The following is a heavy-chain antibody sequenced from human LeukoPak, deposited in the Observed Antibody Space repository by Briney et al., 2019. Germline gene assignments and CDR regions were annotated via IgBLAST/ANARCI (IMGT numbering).Heavy chain of an antibody. CDR3: ANAEVIAMVRGVPFY. V-gene: IGHV3-30*18. CDR2: ISFEGSNK. CDR1: GFTFSSYG. Sequence: GGSLRLSCAASGFTFSSYGTHGVRQAPGKGLEGVGVISFEGSNKYYADSVKGRFTISRDNSKTTLYLQMNSLSAEDTAVYYCANAEVIAMVRGVPFYWGQGTLVTVSS. D-gene: IGHD3-10*01. J-gene: IGHJ4*02.